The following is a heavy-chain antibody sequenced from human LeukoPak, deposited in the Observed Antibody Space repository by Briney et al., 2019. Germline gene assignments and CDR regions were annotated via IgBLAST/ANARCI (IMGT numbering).Heavy chain of an antibody. CDR3: ARDSAYYYDSSGYYYADRYNWFDP. CDR2: IYHSGST. CDR1: GGSISSSSSY. Sequence: ASETLSLTCTVSGGSISSSSSYWGWIRQPPGKGLEWIGSIYHSGSTYYNPSLKSRVTISVDTSKNQFSLKLSSVTAADTAVYYCARDSAYYYDSSGYYYADRYNWFDPWGQGTLVTVSS. J-gene: IGHJ5*02. V-gene: IGHV4-39*07. D-gene: IGHD3-22*01.